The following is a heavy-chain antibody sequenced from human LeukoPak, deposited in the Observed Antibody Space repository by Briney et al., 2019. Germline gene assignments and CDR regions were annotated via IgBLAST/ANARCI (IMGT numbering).Heavy chain of an antibody. Sequence: TGGSLRLPCAASGFTFSSCWMHWVRQAPGKGLVWVSRINSDGSSTSYADSVKGRFTISRDNAKNTLYLQMNSLRAEDTAVYYCARGGSYDFRSGYFTGYYMDVWGKGTTVTVSS. V-gene: IGHV3-74*01. CDR2: INSDGSST. CDR3: ARGGSYDFRSGYFTGYYMDV. D-gene: IGHD3-3*01. J-gene: IGHJ6*03. CDR1: GFTFSSCW.